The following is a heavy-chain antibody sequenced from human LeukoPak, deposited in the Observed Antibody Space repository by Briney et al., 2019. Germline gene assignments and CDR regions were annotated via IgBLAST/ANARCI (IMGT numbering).Heavy chain of an antibody. D-gene: IGHD3-9*01. CDR1: GYSISSGYY. Sequence: PSETLSLTCAVSGYSISSGYYWGWIRQPPGKGLKWIGSIYHSGSTYYNPSLKSRVTISVDTSKNQFSLKLSSVTAADTAVYYCARENYDILTGYYLDWDYWGQGTLVTVSS. CDR3: ARENYDILTGYYLDWDY. J-gene: IGHJ4*02. CDR2: IYHSGST. V-gene: IGHV4-38-2*02.